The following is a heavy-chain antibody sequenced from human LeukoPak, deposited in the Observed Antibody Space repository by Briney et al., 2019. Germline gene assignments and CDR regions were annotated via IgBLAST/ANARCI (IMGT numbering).Heavy chain of an antibody. CDR2: IYYSGST. CDR1: GGSISSYY. Sequence: PSETLSLTCTVSGGSISSYYWSWIRQPPGKGLEWIGYIYYSGSTNYNPSLKSRVTISVDTSKNQFSLKLSSVTAADTAVYYCARVTGGYSGYDPGMDVWGQGTTVTVSS. D-gene: IGHD5-12*01. CDR3: ARVTGGYSGYDPGMDV. J-gene: IGHJ6*02. V-gene: IGHV4-59*12.